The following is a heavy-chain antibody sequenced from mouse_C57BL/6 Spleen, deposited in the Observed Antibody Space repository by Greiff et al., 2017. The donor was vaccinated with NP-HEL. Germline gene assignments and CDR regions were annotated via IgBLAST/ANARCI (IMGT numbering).Heavy chain of an antibody. V-gene: IGHV1-80*01. Sequence: QVHVKQSGAELVKPGASVKISCKASGYAFSSYWMNWVKQRPGKGLEWIGEIYPGDGDTNYNGKFKGKATLTADKSSSTAYMQLSSLTSEDSAVYFCARSLGPGGWYFDVWGTGTTVTVSS. CDR1: GYAFSSYW. D-gene: IGHD4-1*01. CDR2: IYPGDGDT. J-gene: IGHJ1*03. CDR3: ARSLGPGGWYFDV.